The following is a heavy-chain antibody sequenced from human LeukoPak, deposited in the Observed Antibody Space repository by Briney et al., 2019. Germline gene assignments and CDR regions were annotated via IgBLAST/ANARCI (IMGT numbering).Heavy chain of an antibody. CDR2: ISYDGSNK. D-gene: IGHD3-22*01. CDR3: ARNLDSSGYSIDY. CDR1: GFTFSSYA. J-gene: IGHJ4*02. V-gene: IGHV3-30*04. Sequence: GRSLRFSCAASGFTFSSYAMHWVRQAPGKGLEGVAVISYDGSNKYYAAYVKGRFTISRDNSKNTLYLQMNSLRAEDTAVYYCARNLDSSGYSIDYWGQGTLVTVSS.